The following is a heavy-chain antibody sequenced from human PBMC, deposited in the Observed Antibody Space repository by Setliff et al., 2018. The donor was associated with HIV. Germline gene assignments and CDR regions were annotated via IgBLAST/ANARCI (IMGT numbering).Heavy chain of an antibody. CDR3: AKDPGYNYIYGYFDY. V-gene: IGHV3-30*02. CDR1: GFTFSIYN. J-gene: IGHJ4*02. CDR2: IAYDGSSK. D-gene: IGHD5-18*01. Sequence: PGGSLRLSCVASGFTFSIYNMHWVRQIPGKGLEWVAFIAYDGSSKFYIDSNKGRFTISRDNPKKTVYLQMNSLRAEDAAIYYCAKDPGYNYIYGYFDYWGQGTLVTVSS.